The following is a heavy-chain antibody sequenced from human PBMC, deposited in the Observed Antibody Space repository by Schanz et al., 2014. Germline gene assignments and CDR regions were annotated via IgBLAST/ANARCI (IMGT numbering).Heavy chain of an antibody. CDR1: GFGLNTYG. CDR3: ARPRFDYGEVDY. CDR2: IWNNGVTK. V-gene: IGHV3-33*01. J-gene: IGHJ4*02. Sequence: QAQLMESGGGVVQPGTSLILSCSASGFGLNTYGIHWFRQPAGKGREWVAVIWNNGVTKYYADSVRGRFTISRDRFQNTLYLRMSSLRAEDTAVYYCARPRFDYGEVDYWGQGTLVTVSS. D-gene: IGHD4-17*01.